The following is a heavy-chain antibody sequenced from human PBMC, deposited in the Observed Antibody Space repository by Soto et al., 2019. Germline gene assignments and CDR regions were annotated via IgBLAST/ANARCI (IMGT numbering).Heavy chain of an antibody. Sequence: GGSLRLSCAASGFTFSNAWMSWVRQAPGKGLEWVGRIKSKTDGGTTDYAAPVKGRFTISRDDSKNTLYLQMNSLKTEDTAVYYCTTAHYGDYPYYYYYGMDVCGQGTTVTVSS. V-gene: IGHV3-15*01. CDR2: IKSKTDGGTT. CDR3: TTAHYGDYPYYYYYGMDV. J-gene: IGHJ6*02. CDR1: GFTFSNAW. D-gene: IGHD4-17*01.